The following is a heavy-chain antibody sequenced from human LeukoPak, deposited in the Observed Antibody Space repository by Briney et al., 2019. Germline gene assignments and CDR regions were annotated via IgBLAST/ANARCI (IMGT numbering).Heavy chain of an antibody. CDR1: WFTFSSYE. J-gene: IGHJ4*02. CDR3: ARIGYSSSCTDY. D-gene: IGHD2-2*01. CDR2: ITQDGSQI. V-gene: IGHV3-7*02. Sequence: RGSLRHSCAASWFTFSSYEINLGRQAPGERPEGVANITQDGSQIYYVASVKGRFTISRDNTQNSVYLQMNSLRAEDTAVYYCARIGYSSSCTDYWGQGTLVTVS.